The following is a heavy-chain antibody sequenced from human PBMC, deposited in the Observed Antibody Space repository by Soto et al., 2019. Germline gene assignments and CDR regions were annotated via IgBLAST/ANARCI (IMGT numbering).Heavy chain of an antibody. D-gene: IGHD5-12*01. V-gene: IGHV1-69*01. CDR2: IIPIFGTA. CDR3: ARQVEMATISERRGAYYFDY. CDR1: GGTFSSYA. J-gene: IGHJ4*02. Sequence: QVQLVQSGAEVKKPGSSVKVSCKASGGTFSSYAISWVRQAPGQGLEWMGGIIPIFGTANYAQKFQGRVTITADESTSTAYMELSSLRSEDTAVYYCARQVEMATISERRGAYYFDYWGQGTLVTVSS.